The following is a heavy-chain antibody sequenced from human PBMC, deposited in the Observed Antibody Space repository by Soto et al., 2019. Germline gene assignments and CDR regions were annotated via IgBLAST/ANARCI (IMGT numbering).Heavy chain of an antibody. D-gene: IGHD1-26*01. CDR3: ARGAVRGVAATTHWFDP. Sequence: SETLSLTCTVSGGSISSGGYYWSWIRQHPGKGLEWIGYIYYSGSTYYNPSLKSRVTISVDTSKNQFSLKLSSVTAADTAVYYCARGAVRGVAATTHWFDPWGQGTLVTVSS. V-gene: IGHV4-31*03. CDR2: IYYSGST. CDR1: GGSISSGGYY. J-gene: IGHJ5*02.